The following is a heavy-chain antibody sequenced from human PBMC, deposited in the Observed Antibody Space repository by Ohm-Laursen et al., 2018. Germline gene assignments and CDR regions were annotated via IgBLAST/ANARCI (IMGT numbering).Heavy chain of an antibody. V-gene: IGHV4-59*12. CDR3: ASRDGYNWSNDY. Sequence: GTLSLTCTVSGGSTSSYYWSWIRQPPGKGLEWIGYIYYSGSTNYNPSLKSRVTISVDTSKNQFSLKLSSVTAADTAVYYCASRDGYNWSNDYWGQGTLVTVSS. J-gene: IGHJ4*02. D-gene: IGHD5-24*01. CDR1: GGSTSSYY. CDR2: IYYSGST.